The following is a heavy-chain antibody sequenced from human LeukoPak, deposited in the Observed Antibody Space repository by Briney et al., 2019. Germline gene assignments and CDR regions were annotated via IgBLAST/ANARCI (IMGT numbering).Heavy chain of an antibody. CDR2: IYTSGST. CDR3: ARGWGYSIPFDY. V-gene: IGHV4-4*07. J-gene: IGHJ4*02. Sequence: PSQTLSLTCTVSGGSISSYYWSWIRQPAGKGLGWIGRIYTSGSTNYNPSLKSRVTMSVDTSKNQFSLKLSSVTAADTAVYYCARGWGYSIPFDYWGQGTLVAVSS. CDR1: GGSISSYY. D-gene: IGHD2-15*01.